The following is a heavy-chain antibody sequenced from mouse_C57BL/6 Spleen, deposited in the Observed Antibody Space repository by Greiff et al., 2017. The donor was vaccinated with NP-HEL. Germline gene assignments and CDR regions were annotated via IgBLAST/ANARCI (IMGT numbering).Heavy chain of an antibody. V-gene: IGHV1-80*01. D-gene: IGHD2-4*01. Sequence: QVQLQQSGAELVKPGASVKISCKASGYAFSSYWMNWVKQRPGKGLEWIGQIYPGDGDTNYNGKFKGKATLTADKSSSTAYMQLRSLTSEDSAVYFCARVRDYDGGDLWYFDVWGTGTTVTVSS. CDR2: IYPGDGDT. CDR3: ARVRDYDGGDLWYFDV. J-gene: IGHJ1*03. CDR1: GYAFSSYW.